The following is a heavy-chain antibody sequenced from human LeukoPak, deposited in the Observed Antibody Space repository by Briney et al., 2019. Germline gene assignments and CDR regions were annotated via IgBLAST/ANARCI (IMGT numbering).Heavy chain of an antibody. V-gene: IGHV3-30*02. J-gene: IGHJ6*03. CDR1: GFTFSSYG. D-gene: IGHD6-19*01. CDR3: AKVAEQWLAKSYYYYYYMDV. CDR2: IRYGESNK. Sequence: GGSLRLSCAASGFTFSSYGMHWVRQAPGKGLEWVAFIRYGESNKYYADSVKGRFTISRDNSKNTLYLQMNSLIAEDTAVYYCAKVAEQWLAKSYYYYYYMDVWGTGTTVTVSS.